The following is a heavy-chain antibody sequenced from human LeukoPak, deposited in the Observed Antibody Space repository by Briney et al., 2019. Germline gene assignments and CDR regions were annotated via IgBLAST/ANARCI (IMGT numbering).Heavy chain of an antibody. J-gene: IGHJ4*02. CDR2: IYYSGST. CDR1: GFTVSSNY. D-gene: IGHD1-26*01. V-gene: IGHV4-39*01. Sequence: GSLRLSCAASGFTVSSNYMGWVRQAPGKGLEWIGSIYYSGSTYYNPSLKSRVTISVDTSKNQFSLKLSSVTAADTAVYYCARHLSGSYYWGQGTLVTVSS. CDR3: ARHLSGSYY.